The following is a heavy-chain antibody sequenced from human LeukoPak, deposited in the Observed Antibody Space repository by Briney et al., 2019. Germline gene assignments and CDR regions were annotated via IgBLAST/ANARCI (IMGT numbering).Heavy chain of an antibody. CDR3: ASSRPDIVVVPAAIGDAFDI. CDR1: GGTFSSYA. Sequence: SVKVSCKASGGTFSSYAISWVRQAPGQGLEWMGGIIPIFGTANYAQKFQGRVTITADESTSTAYMELSSLRSEDTAVYYCASSRPDIVVVPAAIGDAFDIWGQGTLVTVSS. CDR2: IIPIFGTA. V-gene: IGHV1-69*13. J-gene: IGHJ4*02. D-gene: IGHD2-2*02.